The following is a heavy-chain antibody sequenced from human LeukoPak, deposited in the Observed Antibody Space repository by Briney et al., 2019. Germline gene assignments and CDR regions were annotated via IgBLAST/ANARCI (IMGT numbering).Heavy chain of an antibody. D-gene: IGHD2-15*01. CDR3: ARDRGTAVEAPVV. Sequence: PSETLSLTCTVSGGSISSYYWSWIRQPPEKGLEWIGYIYYSGSTNYNPSLKSRVTISVDTSKNQFSLKLSSVTAADTAVYYCARDRGTAVEAPVVWGQGTLVTVSS. CDR1: GGSISSYY. CDR2: IYYSGST. V-gene: IGHV4-59*01. J-gene: IGHJ4*02.